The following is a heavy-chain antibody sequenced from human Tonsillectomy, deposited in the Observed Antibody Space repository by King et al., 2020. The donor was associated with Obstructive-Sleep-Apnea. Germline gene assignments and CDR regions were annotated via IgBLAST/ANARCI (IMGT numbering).Heavy chain of an antibody. V-gene: IGHV3-21*06. Sequence: VQLVESGGGLVKPGGSLRLSCEASGLTFSPYTMNWVRQAPGKGLEWVSSISIIITYIYYAESVKGRFPISRDNAKNSRYLQMNSLGVEDTAVYYWARDQRPPKGVVVVPAANYGMDVWGQGTTVTVSS. D-gene: IGHD2-2*01. J-gene: IGHJ6*02. CDR3: ARDQRPPKGVVVVPAANYGMDV. CDR1: GLTFSPYT. CDR2: ISIIITYI.